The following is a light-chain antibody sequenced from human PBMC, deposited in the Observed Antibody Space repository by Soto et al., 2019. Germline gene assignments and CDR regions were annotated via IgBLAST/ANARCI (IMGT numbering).Light chain of an antibody. CDR2: GAS. J-gene: IGKJ5*01. CDR1: QSVSSSF. CDR3: QQRSNWPIT. Sequence: EIVLTQSTCSLSFAPWQRVTVCCRASQSVSSSFLTWYHQKPGQAPRLLIYGASTRATGIPARFSGSGSGTDFTLTISSLEPEDFAVYYCQQRSNWPITFGQGTRLEI. V-gene: IGKV3-11*01.